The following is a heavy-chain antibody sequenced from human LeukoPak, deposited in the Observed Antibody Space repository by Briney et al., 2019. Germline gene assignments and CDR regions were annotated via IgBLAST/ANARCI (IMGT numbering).Heavy chain of an antibody. CDR3: AREGRGYRGLDC. CDR2: ISGSGTTI. CDR1: GFTFSDYY. D-gene: IGHD3-22*01. V-gene: IGHV3-11*01. J-gene: IGHJ4*02. Sequence: GGSLRPSCAVSGFTFSDYYMSWIRQAPGKGLECISYISGSGTTIYYADSVRGRFTISRDNAKNSLSLQMNSLRAEDTAAYYCAREGRGYRGLDCWGQGSLVTVSS.